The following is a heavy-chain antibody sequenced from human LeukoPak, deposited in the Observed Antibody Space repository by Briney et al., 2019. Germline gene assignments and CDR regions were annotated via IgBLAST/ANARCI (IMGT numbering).Heavy chain of an antibody. CDR2: ICYSGST. CDR3: ARGSGWYFY. CDR1: GGSISSYY. V-gene: IGHV4-59*08. J-gene: IGHJ4*02. D-gene: IGHD6-19*01. Sequence: KTSETLSLTCTVSGGSISSYYWSWIRQPPGKGLEWIGYICYSGSTNYNPSLKSRVTISVDTSKNQFSLKLSSVTAADTAVYYCARGSGWYFYWGQGTLVTVSS.